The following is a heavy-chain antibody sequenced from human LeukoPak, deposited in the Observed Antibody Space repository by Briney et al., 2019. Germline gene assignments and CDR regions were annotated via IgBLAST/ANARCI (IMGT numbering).Heavy chain of an antibody. V-gene: IGHV3-23*01. J-gene: IGHJ4*02. CDR1: GFTFDDYG. Sequence: PGGSLRLPCAASGFTFDDYGMSWVRQAPGKGLEWVSAISGSGGSTYYADSVKGRFTISRDNSKNTLYLQMNSLRAEDTAVYYCAKDRLMASPFDYWGQGTLVTVSS. D-gene: IGHD5-24*01. CDR2: ISGSGGST. CDR3: AKDRLMASPFDY.